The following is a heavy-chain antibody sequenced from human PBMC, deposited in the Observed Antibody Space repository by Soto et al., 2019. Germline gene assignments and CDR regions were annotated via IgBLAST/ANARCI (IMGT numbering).Heavy chain of an antibody. CDR1: GGTFSSYT. J-gene: IGHJ6*03. CDR3: ASGYCSSNSCYAGRLSYYMDV. V-gene: IGHV1-69*02. Sequence: QVQLVQSGAEVKKPGSSVKVSCTASGGTFSSYTISWVRQAPGQGLEWMGRIIPILGIANYAQKFQGRVTITADKSTSSASMELSRLRPEDTAVYYCASGYCSSNSCYAGRLSYYMDVWGKGTTVTVSS. CDR2: IIPILGIA. D-gene: IGHD2-2*01.